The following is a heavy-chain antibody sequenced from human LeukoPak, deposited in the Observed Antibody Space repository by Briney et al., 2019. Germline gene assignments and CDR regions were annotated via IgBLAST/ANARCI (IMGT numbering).Heavy chain of an antibody. D-gene: IGHD3-22*01. Sequence: PGGSLGLSCAASGFTFSSYAMSWVRQAPGKGLEWVSAISGSGGSTYYADSVKGRFTVSRDNSKNTLYLQMNSLRAEDTAVYYCAKDLGYYYDSAFDYWGQGTLVTVSS. CDR2: ISGSGGST. CDR1: GFTFSSYA. V-gene: IGHV3-23*01. CDR3: AKDLGYYYDSAFDY. J-gene: IGHJ4*02.